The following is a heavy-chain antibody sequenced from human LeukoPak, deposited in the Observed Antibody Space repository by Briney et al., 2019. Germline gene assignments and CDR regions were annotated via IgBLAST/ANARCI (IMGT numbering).Heavy chain of an antibody. Sequence: SSETLSLTCTVSGGSISSSSYYWSWIRQPPGKGLEWIGEINHSGSTNYNPSLKSRVTISVNTSKNQFSLKLSSVTAADTAVYYCARLSYWGVYYYYGMDVWGQGTTVTVSS. CDR1: GGSISSSSYY. V-gene: IGHV4-39*07. J-gene: IGHJ6*02. CDR2: INHSGST. D-gene: IGHD3-10*01. CDR3: ARLSYWGVYYYYGMDV.